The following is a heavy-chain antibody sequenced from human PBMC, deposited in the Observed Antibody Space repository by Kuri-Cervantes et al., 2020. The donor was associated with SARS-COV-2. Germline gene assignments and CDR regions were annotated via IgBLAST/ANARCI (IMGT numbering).Heavy chain of an antibody. D-gene: IGHD4-11*01. CDR2: LTNDGSDA. V-gene: IGHV3-74*01. J-gene: IGHJ4*02. CDR3: ARDSMTTRDFDY. Sequence: GGSLRLSCVASGFTFSSYWMHWVRQAPGKGLVWVSRLTNDGSDAIFADSVEGRFTISRDNAKNMLYLYMNSLRADDTAVYYCARDSMTTRDFDYWGQGTLVTVSS. CDR1: GFTFSSYW.